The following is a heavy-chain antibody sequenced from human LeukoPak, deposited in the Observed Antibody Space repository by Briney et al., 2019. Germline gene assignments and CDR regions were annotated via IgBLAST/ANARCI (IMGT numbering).Heavy chain of an antibody. J-gene: IGHJ6*02. CDR1: GGSMSGFF. CDR3: ARTSRHFYGSGTNLTPWPAGMDV. CDR2: IYYSGSST. Sequence: SETLSLTCTVSGGSMSGFFWTWIRQPPGRELGWIGSIYYSGSSTKYNPSLKSRVTISVDTSKSQFSLNLNSATAADTAVYYCARTSRHFYGSGTNLTPWPAGMDVWGQGTMVTVSS. V-gene: IGHV4-59*01. D-gene: IGHD3-10*01.